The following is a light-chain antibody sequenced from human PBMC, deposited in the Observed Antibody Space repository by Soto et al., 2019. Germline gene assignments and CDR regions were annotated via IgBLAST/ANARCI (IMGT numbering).Light chain of an antibody. J-gene: IGKJ5*01. CDR2: TAS. Sequence: IHLTQSPSFLSASVGDRVTITCRASQGISTYLAWYQQKPGKAPNLLIYTASTLQTGVPSRFSGSGSGTDFTLTISSLQPEDFATYYCLQANTFPITFGQGTRLEIK. CDR3: LQANTFPIT. V-gene: IGKV1-9*01. CDR1: QGISTY.